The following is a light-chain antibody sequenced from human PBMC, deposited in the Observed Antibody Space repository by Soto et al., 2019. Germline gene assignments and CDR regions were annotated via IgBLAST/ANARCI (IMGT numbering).Light chain of an antibody. CDR3: QQYDTSYFT. CDR2: DTS. V-gene: IGKV3-20*01. Sequence: EIVLTQTPGTLSLSPGERATLTCQTGHNITSKSLAWYQQKPGQAPRLLIYDTSSRAADVPDRFTGAGSGTDFTLTVNRLEPEDFAVYYGQQYDTSYFTFGPGTRVD. J-gene: IGKJ3*01. CDR1: HNITSKS.